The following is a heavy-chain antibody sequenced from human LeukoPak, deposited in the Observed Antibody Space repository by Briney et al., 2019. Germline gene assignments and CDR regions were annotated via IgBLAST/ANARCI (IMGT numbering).Heavy chain of an antibody. Sequence: ASVKVSCKASGDTFTGYYMHWVRQAPGQGLEWMGWINPNSGGTNYAQKFQGRVTMTRDTSINAAYMELSRLRSDDTAVYYCARGYDSIDYWGQGTLVTVSS. CDR2: INPNSGGT. CDR1: GDTFTGYY. D-gene: IGHD3-3*01. J-gene: IGHJ4*02. CDR3: ARGYDSIDY. V-gene: IGHV1-2*02.